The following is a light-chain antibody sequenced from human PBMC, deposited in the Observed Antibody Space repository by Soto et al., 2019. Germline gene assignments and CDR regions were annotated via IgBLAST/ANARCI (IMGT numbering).Light chain of an antibody. V-gene: IGKV3-11*01. CDR1: QSVSSY. J-gene: IGKJ4*01. CDR3: QQRSNWPLLG. CDR2: DAS. Sequence: EIVLTQSPATLSSSPGERATLSCRASQSVSSYLAWYQQKPGQAPRLLIYDASNRATGIPARFSGSGSGTDFTLTISSLEPEDFAVYYCQQRSNWPLLGLGGGTKVEIK.